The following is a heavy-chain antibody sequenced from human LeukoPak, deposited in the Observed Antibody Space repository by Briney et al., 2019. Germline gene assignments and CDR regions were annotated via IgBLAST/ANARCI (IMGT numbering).Heavy chain of an antibody. D-gene: IGHD6-6*01. CDR2: IIPIFGTA. CDR1: GGTFISYA. J-gene: IGHJ5*02. V-gene: IGHV1-69*01. Sequence: SVEVSCKASGGTFISYAISWVRQAPGQGLEWMGGIIPIFGTANYAQKFQGRVTITADESTSTAYMELSSLRSEDTAMYYCALTEYSSSFHWFDPWGQGTLVTVSS. CDR3: ALTEYSSSFHWFDP.